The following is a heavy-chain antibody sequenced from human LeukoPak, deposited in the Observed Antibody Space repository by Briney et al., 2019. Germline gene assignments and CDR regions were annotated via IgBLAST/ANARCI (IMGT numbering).Heavy chain of an antibody. CDR3: GRDHCGYDFSFFDY. CDR1: GGSISSYY. D-gene: IGHD5-12*01. CDR2: IYYSGST. Sequence: SETLSLTCAVSGGSISSYYWSWIRQPPGKGLEWIGYIYYSGSTNYNPSLRSRVTISVDTSKNQFSLKLSSVTAADTAVYYCGRDHCGYDFSFFDYWGERTLVSVS. J-gene: IGHJ4*02. V-gene: IGHV4-59*01.